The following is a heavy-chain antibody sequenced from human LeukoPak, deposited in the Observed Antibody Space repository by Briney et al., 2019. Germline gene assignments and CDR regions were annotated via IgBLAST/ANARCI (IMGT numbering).Heavy chain of an antibody. J-gene: IGHJ5*02. CDR2: IYYSGST. CDR1: GGSIRSYY. CDR3: ARSVLFDP. Sequence: SETLSLTCIVSGGSIRSYYWSWIRQPPGKGLEWIGYIYYSGSTNYNPSLKSRVTMSVDTSKNQFSLKLSSVTAADTAVYYCARSVLFDPWGQGTLVTVSS. V-gene: IGHV4-59*01.